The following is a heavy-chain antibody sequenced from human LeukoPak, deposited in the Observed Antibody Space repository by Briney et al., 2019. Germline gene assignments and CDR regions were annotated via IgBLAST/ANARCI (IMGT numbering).Heavy chain of an antibody. CDR3: ARDGIAAAGYWFDP. D-gene: IGHD6-13*01. J-gene: IGHJ5*02. V-gene: IGHV4-34*01. Sequence: SETLSLTCAVYGGSFSGYYWSWIRQPPGKGLEWIGEINHSGSTNYNPSLKSRVTISVDTSKNQFSLKLSSVTAADTAVYYCARDGIAAAGYWFDPWGQGTLVTVSS. CDR1: GGSFSGYY. CDR2: INHSGST.